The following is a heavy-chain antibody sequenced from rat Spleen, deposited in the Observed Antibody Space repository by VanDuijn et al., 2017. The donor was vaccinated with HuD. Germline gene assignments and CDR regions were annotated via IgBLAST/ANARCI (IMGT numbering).Heavy chain of an antibody. CDR1: GFSLTSYN. V-gene: IGHV2-30*01. CDR3: AREIGTTTYYFDY. J-gene: IGHJ2*01. Sequence: QVQLKESGPGLVQPSQTLSLTCTVSGFSLTSYNVHWVRQPTGKGLEWMGVIWTGGSTDYNSALKSRLSISRYTSKSQVFLKMNSLQTEDIATYYCAREIGTTTYYFDYWGQGVMVTVSS. CDR2: IWTGGST. D-gene: IGHD1-5*01.